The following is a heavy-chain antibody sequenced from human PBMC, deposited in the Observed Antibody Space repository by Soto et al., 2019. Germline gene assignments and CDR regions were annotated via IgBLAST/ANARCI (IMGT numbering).Heavy chain of an antibody. J-gene: IGHJ4*02. V-gene: IGHV2-5*02. CDR2: IYWDDDK. Sequence: QITLKESGPTLVKPTQTLTLTCTFSGFSLSTSGVGVGWIRQPPGKALEWLGLIYWDDDKRYSPSLKSRLTITKDTSQNQVVLTMTTMHPVDTATYYCAHIRRGSYFDYWGQGTLVTVSS. CDR3: AHIRRGSYFDY. D-gene: IGHD3-16*01. CDR1: GFSLSTSGVG.